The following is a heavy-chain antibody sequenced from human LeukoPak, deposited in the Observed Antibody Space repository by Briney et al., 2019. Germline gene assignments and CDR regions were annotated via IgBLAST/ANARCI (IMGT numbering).Heavy chain of an antibody. CDR2: INPNSGGT. CDR3: ARAFYDSWSGYYNPHFDH. CDR1: GYTFTGYY. J-gene: IGHJ4*02. V-gene: IGHV1-2*02. D-gene: IGHD3-3*01. Sequence: ASVKVSCKASGYTFTGYYMHWVRQAPGQGLEWMGWINPNSGGTNYAQKFQGRVTMTRDTSISTAYMELSRLRSDDTAVYYCARAFYDSWSGYYNPHFDHWGQGTLVTVSS.